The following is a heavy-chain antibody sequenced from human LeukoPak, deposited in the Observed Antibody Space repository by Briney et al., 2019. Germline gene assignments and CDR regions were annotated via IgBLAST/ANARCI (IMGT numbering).Heavy chain of an antibody. V-gene: IGHV3-23*01. Sequence: PGGSLRLSCAASGFTFSSYAMSWVRQAPVKGLEWVSAISGSGGSTYYADSVKGRFTISRDNSKNTLYLQMNSLRAEDTAVYYCAKGGSSSLRIDYWGQGTLVTVSS. J-gene: IGHJ4*02. CDR1: GFTFSSYA. CDR2: ISGSGGST. D-gene: IGHD6-6*01. CDR3: AKGGSSSLRIDY.